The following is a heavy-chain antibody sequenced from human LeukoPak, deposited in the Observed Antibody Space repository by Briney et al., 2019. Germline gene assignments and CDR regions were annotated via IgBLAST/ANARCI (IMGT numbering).Heavy chain of an antibody. CDR3: ARWNLLSDY. CDR2: INKDGSER. V-gene: IGHV3-7*01. CDR1: GFTFSSYW. J-gene: IGHJ4*02. Sequence: GGSLRLSCAASGFTFSSYWMTWARQVPGKGLEWVANINKDGSERNYADSLKGRFTISRDNAMSSLFLQMDSLRAEDTGVYYCARWNLLSDYWGQGTLVTVSS. D-gene: IGHD1-1*01.